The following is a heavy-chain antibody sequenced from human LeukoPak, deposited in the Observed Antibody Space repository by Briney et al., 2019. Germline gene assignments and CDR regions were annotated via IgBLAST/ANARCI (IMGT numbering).Heavy chain of an antibody. D-gene: IGHD2-2*01. J-gene: IGHJ4*02. Sequence: VASVKVSCKASGYTFTSYGISWVRQAPGQGLEWMGWISAYNGNTNYAQKLQGRVTMTTDTSTSTAYMELRSLRSDDTAVYYCARVRSTSCYAPTDYWGQGTLVTVSS. CDR1: GYTFTSYG. CDR3: ARVRSTSCYAPTDY. V-gene: IGHV1-18*01. CDR2: ISAYNGNT.